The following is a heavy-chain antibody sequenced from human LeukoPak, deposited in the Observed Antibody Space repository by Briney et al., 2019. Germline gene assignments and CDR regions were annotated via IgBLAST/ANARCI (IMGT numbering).Heavy chain of an antibody. CDR1: GYTFTGYY. J-gene: IGHJ4*02. CDR3: ARPVRYFDWFY. CDR2: INPNSGDT. Sequence: GASVKVSCKASGYTFTGYYIHWVRRAPGQGVEWMGWINPNSGDTRNAPKFQGRVTMTGDTSISTAYMALTRLRSDDTAVYCCARPVRYFDWFYWGQGTLVTVSS. D-gene: IGHD3-9*01. V-gene: IGHV1-2*02.